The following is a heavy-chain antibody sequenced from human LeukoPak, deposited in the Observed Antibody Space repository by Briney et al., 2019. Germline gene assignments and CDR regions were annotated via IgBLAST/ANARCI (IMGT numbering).Heavy chain of an antibody. J-gene: IGHJ4*02. V-gene: IGHV3-30*04. CDR3: ARGLHIVVVVAAPDY. D-gene: IGHD2-15*01. Sequence: GGSLRLSCAASGFTFSSYAMHWVRQAPGKGLEWVAVISYDGSNKYYADSVKGRFTISRDNSKNTLYLQMNSLRAEDTAVYYCARGLHIVVVVAAPDYWGQGTLVTVSS. CDR2: ISYDGSNK. CDR1: GFTFSSYA.